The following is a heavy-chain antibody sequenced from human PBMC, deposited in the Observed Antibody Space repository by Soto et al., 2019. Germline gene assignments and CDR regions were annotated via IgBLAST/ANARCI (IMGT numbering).Heavy chain of an antibody. CDR1: GGPFSGFY. D-gene: IGHD2-2*01. CDR2: INDSGST. V-gene: IGHV4-34*10. CDR3: ARFRRGPAALFDKD. Sequence: SETLSLTCAVYGGPFSGFYWSWIRQPPGKGLEWIGEINDSGSTTYNPSLKSRVIMSVDTSKNQFSLKLSSMTAADTAVYYCARFRRGPAALFDKDWGQGILVTVSS. J-gene: IGHJ4*02.